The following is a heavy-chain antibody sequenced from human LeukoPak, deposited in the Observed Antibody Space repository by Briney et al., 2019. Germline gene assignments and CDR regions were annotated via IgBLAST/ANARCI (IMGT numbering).Heavy chain of an antibody. V-gene: IGHV3-23*01. Sequence: GGSLRLSCAASGFSFSSCAMTWVRQAPGKGLEWVSVIGGGSGSINYADSVKGRFTISRVNSKSTLYLHMNSLRAEDTAVYFCAKAPQGYCSTGSCHFDYWGQGTLVTVSS. J-gene: IGHJ4*02. CDR1: GFSFSSCA. CDR3: AKAPQGYCSTGSCHFDY. CDR2: IGGGSGSI. D-gene: IGHD2-15*01.